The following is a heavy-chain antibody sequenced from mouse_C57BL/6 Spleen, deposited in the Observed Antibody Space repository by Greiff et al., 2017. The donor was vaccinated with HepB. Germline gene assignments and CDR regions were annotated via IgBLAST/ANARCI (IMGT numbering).Heavy chain of an antibody. CDR1: GYTFTSYW. Sequence: QVQLQQPGAELVKPGASVKLSCKASGYTFTSYWMQWVKQRPGQGLEWIGEIDPSDSYTNYNQKFKGKATLTVDTSSSTAYMQLSSLTSEDSAVYYCARGGNYEGDYWGQGTSVTVSS. J-gene: IGHJ4*01. CDR2: IDPSDSYT. D-gene: IGHD2-1*01. CDR3: ARGGNYEGDY. V-gene: IGHV1-50*01.